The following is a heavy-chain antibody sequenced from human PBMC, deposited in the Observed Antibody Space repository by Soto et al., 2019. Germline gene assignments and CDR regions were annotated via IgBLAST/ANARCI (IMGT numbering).Heavy chain of an antibody. Sequence: SETLSLTCTVSGGSISSYYWSWLRQPAGKGLEWIGYMYNTGSTIYNPSLKSRVTISVDTSKNQFSLKLNSVTAADTAVYYCARDLWGYCGADCYPLDVWGQGTTVTVS. CDR3: ARDLWGYCGADCYPLDV. J-gene: IGHJ6*02. CDR2: MYNTGST. CDR1: GGSISSYY. V-gene: IGHV4-59*01. D-gene: IGHD2-21*02.